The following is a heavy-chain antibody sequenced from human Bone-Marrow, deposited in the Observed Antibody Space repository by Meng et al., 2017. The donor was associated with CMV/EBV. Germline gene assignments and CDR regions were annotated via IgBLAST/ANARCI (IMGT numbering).Heavy chain of an antibody. Sequence: GGSLRLSCAGSGFMSSRYWMSWVRQVPGKGLEWVANIRQDGSEKHYVGSVEGRFTISRDNAKNSFYLQMNSLRADDTAVYYCARICVTGRACYHFDYWGQGTLVTVSS. D-gene: IGHD1-14*01. V-gene: IGHV3-7*01. CDR1: GFMSSRYW. CDR2: IRQDGSEK. CDR3: ARICVTGRACYHFDY. J-gene: IGHJ4*02.